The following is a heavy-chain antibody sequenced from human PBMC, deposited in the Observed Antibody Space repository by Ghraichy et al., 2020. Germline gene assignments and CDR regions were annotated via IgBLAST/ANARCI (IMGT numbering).Heavy chain of an antibody. CDR3: ARLPLSPRLRYFDWLFNWFDP. D-gene: IGHD3-9*01. J-gene: IGHJ5*02. CDR2: IYYSGST. Sequence: SETLSLTCTVSGGSISSSSYYWGWIRQPPGKGLEWIGSIYYSGSTYYNPSLKSRVTISVDTSKNQFSLKLSSVTAADTAVYYCARLPLSPRLRYFDWLFNWFDPWGQGTLVTVSS. CDR1: GGSISSSSYY. V-gene: IGHV4-39*01.